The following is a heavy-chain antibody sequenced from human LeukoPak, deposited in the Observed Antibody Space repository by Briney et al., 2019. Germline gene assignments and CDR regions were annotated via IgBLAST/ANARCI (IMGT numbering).Heavy chain of an antibody. V-gene: IGHV1-8*01. CDR3: VRVVPGPYNRFDP. Sequence: ASVKVSCKASGYTFTTYDVNWVRQAPGQGLEWVGWVNPRGQTGYAQKFQGRVTMSRNIAINTAYMELTRLRYEDTAVYYCVRVVPGPYNRFDPWGQGTLVTVCS. D-gene: IGHD1-1*01. CDR2: VNPRGQT. CDR1: GYTFTTYD. J-gene: IGHJ5*02.